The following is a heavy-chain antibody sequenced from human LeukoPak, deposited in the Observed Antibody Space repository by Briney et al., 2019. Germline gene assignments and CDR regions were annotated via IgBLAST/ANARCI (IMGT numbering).Heavy chain of an antibody. CDR2: INPSGGST. D-gene: IGHD6-13*01. J-gene: IGHJ4*02. CDR1: GYTFTSYY. Sequence: ASVKVPCKASGYTFTSYYMHWVRQAPGQGLEWMGIINPSGGSTSYAQKFQGRVTMTRDMSTSTVYMELSSLRSEDTAVYYCARDLGIRGVRIAAAGTGFDYWGQGTLVTVSS. CDR3: ARDLGIRGVRIAAAGTGFDY. V-gene: IGHV1-46*01.